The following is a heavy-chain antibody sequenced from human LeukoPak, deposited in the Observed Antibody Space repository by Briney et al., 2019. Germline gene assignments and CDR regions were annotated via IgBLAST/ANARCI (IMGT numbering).Heavy chain of an antibody. J-gene: IGHJ4*02. Sequence: PGGSLRLSCAASGFTFSSFAMSRVRQGPGKDLEWISAITGRGDDTYHADSVKGRFTVSRDNSENMLYLQMNSLRDEDTAIYYCAKGSSSSRPYYFDYWGQGTLVTVSS. CDR2: ITGRGDDT. D-gene: IGHD6-6*01. CDR3: AKGSSSSRPYYFDY. V-gene: IGHV3-23*01. CDR1: GFTFSSFA.